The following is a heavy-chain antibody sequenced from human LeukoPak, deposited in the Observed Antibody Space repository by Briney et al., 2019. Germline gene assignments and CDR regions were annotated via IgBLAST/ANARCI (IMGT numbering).Heavy chain of an antibody. CDR1: GYTLTELS. D-gene: IGHD3-22*01. Sequence: ASVKVSCKVSGYTLTELSMHWVRQAPGQGLEWMGWINPNSGGTNYAQKFQGRVTMTRDTSISTAYMELSRLRSDDTAVYYCARVTHNYYDSSGYYGNFFDYWGQGTLVTVSS. V-gene: IGHV1-2*02. CDR3: ARVTHNYYDSSGYYGNFFDY. CDR2: INPNSGGT. J-gene: IGHJ4*02.